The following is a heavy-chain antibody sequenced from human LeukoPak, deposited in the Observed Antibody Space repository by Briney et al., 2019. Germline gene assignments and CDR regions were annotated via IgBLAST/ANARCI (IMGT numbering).Heavy chain of an antibody. D-gene: IGHD6-6*01. V-gene: IGHV1-2*02. Sequence: ASVKVSCKASGYTFTGYYMHWVRQAPGQGLEWMGWINPNSGGTNYAQKFQGRVTMTRDTSISTAYMELSRLRSDDTAVYYCARDWGYRSSVIDYWGQGTLVTVSS. CDR2: INPNSGGT. J-gene: IGHJ4*02. CDR1: GYTFTGYY. CDR3: ARDWGYRSSVIDY.